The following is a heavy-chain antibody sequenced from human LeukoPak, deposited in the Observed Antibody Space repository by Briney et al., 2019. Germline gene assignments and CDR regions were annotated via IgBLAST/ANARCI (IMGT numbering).Heavy chain of an antibody. Sequence: GGSLRLSCAASGFTFSSYAMHWVRQAPGKGLEYVSAISSNGGSTYCANSVKGTFTISRDNSKNTLYLQMGSLRAEDMAVYYCARAVIGYCSGGSCSPHFDYWGQGTLVTVSS. D-gene: IGHD2-15*01. V-gene: IGHV3-64*01. CDR2: ISSNGGST. CDR1: GFTFSSYA. J-gene: IGHJ4*02. CDR3: ARAVIGYCSGGSCSPHFDY.